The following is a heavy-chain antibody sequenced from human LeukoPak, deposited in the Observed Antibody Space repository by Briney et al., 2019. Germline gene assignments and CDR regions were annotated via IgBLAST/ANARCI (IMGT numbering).Heavy chain of an antibody. J-gene: IGHJ4*02. D-gene: IGHD6-19*01. Sequence: GGSLRLSCAASGFTFSTYWMNWVRQAPGKGLEWVANIKPDGSDKYYVDSVKGRFTVSRDNAKNSLYLQMNSLRAEDTAVYYCANDASSGSYYFDYWGQGTLVTVSS. V-gene: IGHV3-7*01. CDR3: ANDASSGSYYFDY. CDR1: GFTFSTYW. CDR2: IKPDGSDK.